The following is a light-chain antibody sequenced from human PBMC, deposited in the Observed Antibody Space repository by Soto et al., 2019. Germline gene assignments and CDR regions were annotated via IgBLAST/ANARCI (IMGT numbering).Light chain of an antibody. CDR2: EVR. CDR1: SSDVGAYNY. V-gene: IGLV2-14*01. CDR3: SSYRSSTTFV. Sequence: QSVLTQPASVSGCPGQSITISCTGTSSDVGAYNYVSWYQQYPGRAPKVIIFEVRKRPSGVSTRFSGSKSGDTASLTISGLQAEDEADYYCSSYRSSTTFVFGTGTKVTVL. J-gene: IGLJ1*01.